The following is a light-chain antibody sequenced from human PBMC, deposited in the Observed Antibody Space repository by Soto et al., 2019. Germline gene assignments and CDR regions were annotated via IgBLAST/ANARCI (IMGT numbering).Light chain of an antibody. J-gene: IGLJ1*01. Sequence: QSALTQPPSASGSPGQSVTISCTGTSSDVGAYNYVSWYQQHPGKAPKLMIYEVSKRPSGVPDRFSGSKSGNTASLTVSGLQAEDEADYYCSSFTNTITRYAFGTGTKVTVL. V-gene: IGLV2-8*01. CDR1: SSDVGAYNY. CDR3: SSFTNTITRYA. CDR2: EVS.